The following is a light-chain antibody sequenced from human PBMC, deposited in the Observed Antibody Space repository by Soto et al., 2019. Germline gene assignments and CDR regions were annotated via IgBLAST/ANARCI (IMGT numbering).Light chain of an antibody. CDR3: SSYTSITTLDV. Sequence: QSVLTQPASVSGSPGQSITISCNGTNSDVGDYNYVSWYQHHPGKAPKLIIYEVTNRPSGVSNRFSGSKSGNTASLTISGLQAEDEADYYCSSYTSITTLDVFGTGTKVTVL. CDR2: EVT. CDR1: NSDVGDYNY. J-gene: IGLJ1*01. V-gene: IGLV2-14*01.